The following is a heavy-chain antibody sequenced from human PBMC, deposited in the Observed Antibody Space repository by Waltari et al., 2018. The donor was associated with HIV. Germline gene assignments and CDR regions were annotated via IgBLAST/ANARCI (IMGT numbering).Heavy chain of an antibody. CDR1: GFTFSDYW. CDR2: SNSDESGT. Sequence: EVQLVESGGGLVQPGGSLRLSCAASGFTFSDYWMHWVRQAPGKGLVWVSRSNSDESGTTYGDSVRGRFTFSRDNAKNTLNLQMNSLRAEDTAVYYCARGNYNGMDVWGQGTTVTVSS. J-gene: IGHJ6*02. V-gene: IGHV3-74*01. CDR3: ARGNYNGMDV.